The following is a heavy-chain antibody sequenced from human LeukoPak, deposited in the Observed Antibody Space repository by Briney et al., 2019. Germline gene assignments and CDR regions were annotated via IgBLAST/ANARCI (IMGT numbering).Heavy chain of an antibody. CDR3: ARLRVGATLRDAFDI. J-gene: IGHJ3*02. CDR2: ICAGDSDT. D-gene: IGHD1-26*01. V-gene: IGHV5-51*01. CDR1: GYRFTSYW. Sequence: GGSLEISGKGSGYRFTSYWIGWGRQLPGKGLEGMGIICAGDSDTRYSPSFQGQVTISADKSISTAYLQWSSLKASDTAMYYCARLRVGATLRDAFDIWGQGTMVTVSS.